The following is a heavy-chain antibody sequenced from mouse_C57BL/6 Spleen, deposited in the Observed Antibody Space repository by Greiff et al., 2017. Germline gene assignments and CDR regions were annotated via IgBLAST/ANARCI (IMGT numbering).Heavy chain of an antibody. CDR1: GFTFSDYG. J-gene: IGHJ3*01. D-gene: IGHD1-1*01. CDR2: ISSGSSTI. V-gene: IGHV5-17*01. Sequence: EVKLVESGGGLVKPGGSLKLSCAASGFTFSDYGMHWVRQAPEKGLEWVAYISSGSSTIYYADTVKGRFTISRDNAKNTLFLQMTSLRSEDTAMYYCAITTVVARFAYWGQGTLVTVSA. CDR3: AITTVVARFAY.